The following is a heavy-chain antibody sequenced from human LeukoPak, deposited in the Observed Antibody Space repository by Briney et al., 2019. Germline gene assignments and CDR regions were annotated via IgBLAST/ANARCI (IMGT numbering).Heavy chain of an antibody. V-gene: IGHV3-53*01. Sequence: GGSLRLSCVDSGFTVRSNFMSWDRQAPGKGLEWVSVVYSGSNTYYADSVKGRFTISRDNSKNTLYLHMNGLRAEDTAVYYCASGTVQVSHDAFDIWGQGTMVTVSS. D-gene: IGHD1-1*01. CDR2: VYSGSNT. CDR3: ASGTVQVSHDAFDI. J-gene: IGHJ3*02. CDR1: GFTVRSNF.